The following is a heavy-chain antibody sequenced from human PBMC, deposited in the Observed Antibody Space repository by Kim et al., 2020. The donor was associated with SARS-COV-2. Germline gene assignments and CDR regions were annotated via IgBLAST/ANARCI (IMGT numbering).Heavy chain of an antibody. CDR1: GYTFISDS. CDR3: LGGYYFDY. CDR2: IDCGDGYT. V-gene: IGHV1-3*01. D-gene: IGHD2-15*01. J-gene: IGHJ4*02. Sequence: ASVKVSCKTSGYTFISDSIHWVRQAPGQGLEWMGAIDCGDGYTKYSEKFQGRVTFTRDTSASTAYMELSSLRSDDSAVFYCLGGYYFDYWGQGTLVTVSS.